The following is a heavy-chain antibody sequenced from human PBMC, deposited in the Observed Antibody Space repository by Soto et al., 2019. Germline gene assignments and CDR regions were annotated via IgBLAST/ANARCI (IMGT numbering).Heavy chain of an antibody. Sequence: GGSLRLSCAASGFTFSNYAMNWVRQAPGKGLEWVSAISTSGENAYYADSVRGRFTISRDNSKNTLYLQMNNLRAEDSAVYYYAKTRSIFQLLYRTFDYWGQGTLVTVSS. CDR2: ISTSGENA. V-gene: IGHV3-23*01. CDR3: AKTRSIFQLLYRTFDY. J-gene: IGHJ4*02. D-gene: IGHD2-2*02. CDR1: GFTFSNYA.